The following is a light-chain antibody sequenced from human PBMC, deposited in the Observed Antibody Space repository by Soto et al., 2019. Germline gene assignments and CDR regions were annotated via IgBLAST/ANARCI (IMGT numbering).Light chain of an antibody. CDR3: QHYHSYPYT. J-gene: IGKJ2*01. V-gene: IGKV1-5*01. CDR2: AAS. Sequence: DIQMTQSPSTLSASVGDRVTITCRASQSIGGWLVWYQQRPGKAPRLLIYAASSVESGVPSRFSGSRSGTMFTLIISSLQPEDFATYYCQHYHSYPYTFGQGTKLEIK. CDR1: QSIGGW.